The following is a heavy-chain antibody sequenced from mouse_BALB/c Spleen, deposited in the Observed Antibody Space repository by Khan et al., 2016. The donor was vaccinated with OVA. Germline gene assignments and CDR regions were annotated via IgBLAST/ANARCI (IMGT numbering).Heavy chain of an antibody. D-gene: IGHD1-1*01. CDR2: IDPFNDDT. CDR1: GYSFTTYY. V-gene: IGHV1S135*01. J-gene: IGHJ3*01. CDR3: ARHGNNSWMAY. Sequence: VQLQQSGPELMKPGASVKISCKASGYSFTTYYIHWVKQSPGKSLEWIGYIDPFNDDTNYNQKFKGQATLTVDKSSSTAYMHLSSLTSEDCAVYYSARHGNNSWMAYWGQGTLVTVSA.